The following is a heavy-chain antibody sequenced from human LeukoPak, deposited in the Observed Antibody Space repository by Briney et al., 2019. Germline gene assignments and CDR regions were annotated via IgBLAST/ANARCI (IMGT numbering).Heavy chain of an antibody. Sequence: GGSLRLSCAASGFTFSSYAMSWVRQAPGKGLEWVASINHNGNVNYYVDSVKGRFTISRDNAKNSLYLQMSNLRAEDTAVYFCTRGGGLDVWGQGATVTVSS. CDR2: INHNGNVN. CDR3: TRGGGLDV. V-gene: IGHV3-7*03. J-gene: IGHJ6*02. D-gene: IGHD3-16*01. CDR1: GFTFSSYA.